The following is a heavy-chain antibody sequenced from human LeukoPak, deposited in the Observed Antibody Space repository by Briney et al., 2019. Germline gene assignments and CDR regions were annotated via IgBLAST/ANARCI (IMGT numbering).Heavy chain of an antibody. V-gene: IGHV3-64D*06. CDR1: GFTFSSYA. D-gene: IGHD1-26*01. CDR2: ISSIGGST. CDR3: VKENSENYYGGGDY. J-gene: IGHJ4*02. Sequence: GVSLRLSCSASGFTFSSYAMHWVRQAPGKGLEYVSAISSIGGSTYYADSVKGRFTISRDNSKNTLYLQMSALRAEDTAVYYCVKENSENYYGGGDYWGQGTLVTVSS.